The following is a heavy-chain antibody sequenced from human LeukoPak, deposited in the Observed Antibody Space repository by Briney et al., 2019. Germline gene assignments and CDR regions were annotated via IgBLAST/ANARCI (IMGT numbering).Heavy chain of an antibody. V-gene: IGHV3-11*01. CDR1: GFSLSDFC. J-gene: IGHJ4*02. D-gene: IGHD6-13*01. CDR3: ARGSQQPYY. Sequence: KPGGSLRLSCAASGFSLSDFCMSWIRQGPGKGLEWVSYMSSSGDTIQYADSVKGRFTISRDNAKNSLYLQMNSLRADDTAVYYCARGSQQPYYWGQGTLVTVSS. CDR2: MSSSGDTI.